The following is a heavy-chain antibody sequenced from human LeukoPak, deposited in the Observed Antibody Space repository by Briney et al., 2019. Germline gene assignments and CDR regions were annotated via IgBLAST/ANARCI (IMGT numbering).Heavy chain of an antibody. D-gene: IGHD1-26*01. J-gene: IGHJ4*02. CDR1: GGSISPYY. CDR3: ARDALGGSYLFDY. CDR2: IYYSGTT. Sequence: SETLSLTCTVSGGSISPYYWSWIRQPPGKGLEGIGYIYYSGTTNYNPSLKSRVTMSVDTSNNHLSLRLTSVTAADTALYYCARDALGGSYLFDYWGQGTLVTVSS. V-gene: IGHV4-59*12.